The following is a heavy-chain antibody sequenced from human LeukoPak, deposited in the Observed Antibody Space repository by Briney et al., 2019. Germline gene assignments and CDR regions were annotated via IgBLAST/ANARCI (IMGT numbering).Heavy chain of an antibody. J-gene: IGHJ4*02. Sequence: ASVKVSCKASGYTFTGYYLHWVRQAPGQGLGWMGWINPNSGDTHYAQKFQGRVNMTRDTSISTAYMGLSRLRSDDTAVYYCAREAGCSSASCEIDFWGQGALVTVSS. V-gene: IGHV1-2*02. D-gene: IGHD2-2*01. CDR1: GYTFTGYY. CDR2: INPNSGDT. CDR3: AREAGCSSASCEIDF.